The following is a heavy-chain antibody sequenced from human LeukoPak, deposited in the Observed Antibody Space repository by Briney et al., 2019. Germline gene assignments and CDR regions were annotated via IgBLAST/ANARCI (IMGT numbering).Heavy chain of an antibody. CDR1: GFTFSGSA. Sequence: GGSLRLSCAASGFTFSGSAMHWVRQASGKGLEWVGRIRSKANSYATAYAASVKGRFTISRDDSKNTAYLQMNSLKTEDTAVYYCTRRGSYGTAGPAQPMVDYWGQGTLVTVSS. CDR3: TRRGSYGTAGPAQPMVDY. CDR2: IRSKANSYAT. J-gene: IGHJ4*02. V-gene: IGHV3-73*01. D-gene: IGHD1-26*01.